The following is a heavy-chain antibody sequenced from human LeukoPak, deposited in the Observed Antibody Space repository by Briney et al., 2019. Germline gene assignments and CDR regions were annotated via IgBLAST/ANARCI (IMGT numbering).Heavy chain of an antibody. V-gene: IGHV3-23*01. CDR3: ARGYYGDPSQVYYFDY. CDR2: ISGRGGRT. CDR1: GFIFSSYA. Sequence: GGSLRLSCAASGFIFSSYAMSWVRQAPGKGLEWVSGISGRGGRTYHADSVKGRFTISRDNSKNTLYLQMNSLRAEDTAVYYCARGYYGDPSQVYYFDYWGQGTLVTVSS. J-gene: IGHJ4*02. D-gene: IGHD4-17*01.